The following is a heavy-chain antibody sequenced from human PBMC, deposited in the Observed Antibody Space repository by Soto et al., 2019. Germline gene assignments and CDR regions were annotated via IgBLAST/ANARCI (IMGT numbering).Heavy chain of an antibody. CDR3: ARQGGTGWFDH. J-gene: IGHJ5*02. CDR2: IYPGDSDT. Sequence: GESLKISCKASGFSFTTSWIGWVRQMPGKGPEWIGIIYPGDSDTRYRPSSQGHVTFSVDKSISTAYLQWSSLKDSDTAMYFCARQGGTGWFDHRGQGTLVTVSS. CDR1: GFSFTTSW. D-gene: IGHD1-1*01. V-gene: IGHV5-51*01.